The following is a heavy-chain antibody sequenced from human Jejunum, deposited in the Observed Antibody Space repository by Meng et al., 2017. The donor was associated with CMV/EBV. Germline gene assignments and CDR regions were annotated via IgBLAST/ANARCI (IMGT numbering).Heavy chain of an antibody. CDR2: INTHSGDA. CDR3: VKALGVASTF. D-gene: IGHD5-12*01. J-gene: IGHJ4*02. CDR1: GYTFTGFY. Sequence: KVSCKASGYTFTGFYIHWVRQAPGPGLEWMGRINTHSGDANSAQKFQGRVTMTRDTSISTAYLDLSRLKSDDTAVYYCVKALGVASTFWGQGTLVTVSS. V-gene: IGHV1-2*06.